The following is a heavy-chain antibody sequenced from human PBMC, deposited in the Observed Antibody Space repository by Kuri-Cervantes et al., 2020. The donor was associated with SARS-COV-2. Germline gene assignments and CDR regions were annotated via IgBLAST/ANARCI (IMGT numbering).Heavy chain of an antibody. D-gene: IGHD3-10*01. CDR3: ASHKLGEGRFDP. CDR1: GYTFTGYY. Sequence: ASVKVSCKASGYTFTGYYMHWVRQAPGQGLEWMGWINPNSGGTNYAQKFQGRVTMTRDTSISTAYMELRSLRSDDTAVYYCASHKLGEGRFDPWGQGTLVTVSS. CDR2: INPNSGGT. J-gene: IGHJ5*02. V-gene: IGHV1-2*02.